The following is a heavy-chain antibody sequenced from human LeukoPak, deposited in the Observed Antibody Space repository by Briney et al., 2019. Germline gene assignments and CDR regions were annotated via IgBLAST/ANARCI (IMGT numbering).Heavy chain of an antibody. Sequence: GGSLRLSCAASGFTFSSYWMSWVRQAPGKGLEWVANIKQDGSEENYVDSVKGRFTISRDNAKNSLYLQMNSLRAEDTAVYYCARGPSGNNNLWMDYWGQGTLVSVSS. J-gene: IGHJ4*02. D-gene: IGHD3-10*01. CDR3: ARGPSGNNNLWMDY. CDR2: IKQDGSEE. V-gene: IGHV3-7*01. CDR1: GFTFSSYW.